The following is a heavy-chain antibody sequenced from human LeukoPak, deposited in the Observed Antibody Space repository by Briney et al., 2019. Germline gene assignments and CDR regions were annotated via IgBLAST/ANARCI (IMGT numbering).Heavy chain of an antibody. CDR2: IKQDGSEK. CDR1: GFTFSSYW. CDR3: ARDGSGWYTLAFDI. D-gene: IGHD6-19*01. Sequence: PGGSLRLSCAASGFTFSSYWMSWVRQAPGKGLEWVANIKQDGSEKYYVDSVKGRLTISRDNAKNSLYLQMNSLRAEDTAVYYCARDGSGWYTLAFDIWGRGTLVTVSS. J-gene: IGHJ4*02. V-gene: IGHV3-7*01.